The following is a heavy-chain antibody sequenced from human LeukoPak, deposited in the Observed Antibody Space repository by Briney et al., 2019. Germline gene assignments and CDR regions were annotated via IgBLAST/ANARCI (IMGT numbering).Heavy chain of an antibody. CDR1: GFTFSSYE. CDR2: ISSSGSTI. Sequence: GGSLRLSCSASGFTFSSYEMNWVRQAPGKGLEWVSYISSSGSTISYADSVKGRFTISRDNAKNSLYLQMNSLRVEDAAVYYCARAPVTSCRGAYCYPFDYWGQGTLVTVSS. V-gene: IGHV3-48*03. J-gene: IGHJ4*02. CDR3: ARAPVTSCRGAYCYPFDY. D-gene: IGHD2-21*01.